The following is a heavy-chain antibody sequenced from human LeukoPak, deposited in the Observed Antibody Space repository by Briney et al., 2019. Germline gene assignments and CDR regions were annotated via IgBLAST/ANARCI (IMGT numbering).Heavy chain of an antibody. J-gene: IGHJ4*02. D-gene: IGHD3-22*01. V-gene: IGHV5-51*01. CDR2: IYPGDSDT. CDR3: ARRHDSSGYSHLDY. Sequence: GESLKISRKGSGYIFTSYWIRLGRQLPGKSLEWMGIIYPGDSDTRYSPSFQGQVTISADKSSSTAYLQWSSLKASDTAMYYCARRHDSSGYSHLDYWGQGTLVTVSS. CDR1: GYIFTSYW.